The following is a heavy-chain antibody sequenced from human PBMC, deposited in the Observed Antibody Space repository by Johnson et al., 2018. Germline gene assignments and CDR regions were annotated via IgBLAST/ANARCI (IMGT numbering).Heavy chain of an antibody. CDR1: GFTFSSYS. D-gene: IGHD1/OR15-1a*01. Sequence: VQLVQSGGGLVKPGGSLSLSCADYGFTFSSYSMNWVRKAPGKGLEWVSSISSSSSSLYYADSVKGRFTISRDNAKNSIYLQMNSLRAEDTAVYYCERDRDNWNTAFGIGCQGTRVTVSS. V-gene: IGHV3-21*01. CDR2: ISSSSSSL. CDR3: ERDRDNWNTAFGI. J-gene: IGHJ3*02.